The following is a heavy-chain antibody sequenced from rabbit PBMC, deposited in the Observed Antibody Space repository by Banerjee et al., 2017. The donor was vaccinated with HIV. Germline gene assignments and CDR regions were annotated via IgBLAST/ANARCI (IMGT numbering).Heavy chain of an antibody. D-gene: IGHD4-1*01. Sequence: QEQLVESGGGLVQPEGSLTLTCTASGSTLSRYYICWVRQAPGKGLEWIGCISTTSGSTWYASWAKGRFTISKTPSTTVTLQMTSLTAADTATYFCARDLAGVIGWNFGLWGPGTLVTVS. CDR2: ISTTSGST. CDR1: GSTLSRYY. CDR3: ARDLAGVIGWNFGL. J-gene: IGHJ6*01. V-gene: IGHV1S45*01.